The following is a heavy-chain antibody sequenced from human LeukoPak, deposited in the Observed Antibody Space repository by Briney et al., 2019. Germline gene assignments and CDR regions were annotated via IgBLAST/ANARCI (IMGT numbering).Heavy chain of an antibody. Sequence: GGSLRLSCAASGFTVSSNYMSWVRQAPGKGREWVSVIYSGGSTYYADSVKGRFTISRHNSKNTLYLQMNSLRAEDTAVYYCARAPEWLIFDYWGQGTLVTVSS. CDR1: GFTVSSNY. D-gene: IGHD6-19*01. V-gene: IGHV3-53*04. CDR2: IYSGGST. CDR3: ARAPEWLIFDY. J-gene: IGHJ4*02.